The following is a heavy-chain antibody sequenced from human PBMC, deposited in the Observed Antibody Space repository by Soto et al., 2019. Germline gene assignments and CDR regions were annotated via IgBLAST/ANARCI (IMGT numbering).Heavy chain of an antibody. J-gene: IGHJ6*02. V-gene: IGHV1-18*01. CDR2: ISPYDDNT. CDR3: ARGGYYDSSGSRNYHYYGMDA. Sequence: QVQLVQSGTEVKKPGASVKVSCKASGYTFNSYGISWVRQAPGQGLEWMGWISPYDDNTNYAQNLQGRGTMTTGTSTRTAYMELRSLRSDDTAVYYCARGGYYDSSGSRNYHYYGMDAWGQGTTVTVS. CDR1: GYTFNSYG. D-gene: IGHD3-22*01.